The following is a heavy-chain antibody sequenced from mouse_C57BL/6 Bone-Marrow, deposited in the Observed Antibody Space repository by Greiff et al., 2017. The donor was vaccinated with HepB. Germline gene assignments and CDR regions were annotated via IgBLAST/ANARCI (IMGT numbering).Heavy chain of an antibody. CDR2: IYPGDGDT. J-gene: IGHJ1*03. CDR1: GYAFSSYW. Sequence: RVESGASVKISCKASGYAFSSYWMNWVKQRPGKGLEWIGQIYPGDGDTNYNGKFKGKATLTADKSSSTAYMQLSSLTSEDSAVYFCARSGYYYGSRYFDVWGTGTTVTVSS. D-gene: IGHD1-1*01. CDR3: ARSGYYYGSRYFDV. V-gene: IGHV1-80*01.